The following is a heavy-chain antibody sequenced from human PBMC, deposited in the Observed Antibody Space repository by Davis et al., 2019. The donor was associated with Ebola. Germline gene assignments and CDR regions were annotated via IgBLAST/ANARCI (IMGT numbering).Heavy chain of an antibody. CDR1: GVSISSYY. V-gene: IGHV4-59*12. D-gene: IGHD3-9*01. Sequence: SETLSLTCTVSGVSISSYYWSWIRQPPGKGLEWIGYIYYSGSTNYNPSLKSRVTISVDTSKNQFSLKLSSVTAADTAVYYCARGRALRYFDWLLWDFDYWGQGTLVTVSS. CDR2: IYYSGST. J-gene: IGHJ4*02. CDR3: ARGRALRYFDWLLWDFDY.